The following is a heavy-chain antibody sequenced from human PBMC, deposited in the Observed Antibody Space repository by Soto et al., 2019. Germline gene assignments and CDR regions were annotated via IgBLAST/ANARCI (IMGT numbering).Heavy chain of an antibody. J-gene: IGHJ4*02. CDR1: GFTFSSYA. V-gene: IGHV3-48*03. CDR3: ARDLAYYEYFDY. D-gene: IGHD3-3*01. CDR2: IRSSGDTV. Sequence: GGSLRLSCAASGFTFSSYAMNWVRQAPGKGLEWVAYIRSSGDTVFYADSVQGRITISRDNTKKSLYLQMNSLRAEDTGVYFCARDLAYYEYFDYWGPGTLVTVSS.